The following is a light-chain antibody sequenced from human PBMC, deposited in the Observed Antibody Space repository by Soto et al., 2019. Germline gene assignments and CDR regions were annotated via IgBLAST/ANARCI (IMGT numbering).Light chain of an antibody. Sequence: QSVLTQPPSVSGAPGQRVTLSCSGTSANIGAGYDVHWYQQFPGAAPKLVIYGNINRPSGVPDRFSGSKSGTSASLAITGLQADDEADYYCHSYDSSLSGYVFGTGTKLTVL. V-gene: IGLV1-40*01. CDR2: GNI. CDR1: SANIGAGYD. J-gene: IGLJ1*01. CDR3: HSYDSSLSGYV.